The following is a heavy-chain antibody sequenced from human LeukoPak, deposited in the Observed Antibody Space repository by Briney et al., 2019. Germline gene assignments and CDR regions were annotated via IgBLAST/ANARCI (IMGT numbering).Heavy chain of an antibody. CDR1: GFTFSSYW. CDR2: IKQDGSEK. D-gene: IGHD3-10*01. Sequence: AGGSLRLSCAASGFTFSSYWMSWVRQAPGKGLEWVANIKQDGSEKYYVDSVKGRFTISRDNAKNSLYLQMNSLRAEDTAVYYCASLNHDTMVRGATSYYYYYMDVWGKGTTVTVSS. J-gene: IGHJ6*03. CDR3: ASLNHDTMVRGATSYYYYYMDV. V-gene: IGHV3-7*01.